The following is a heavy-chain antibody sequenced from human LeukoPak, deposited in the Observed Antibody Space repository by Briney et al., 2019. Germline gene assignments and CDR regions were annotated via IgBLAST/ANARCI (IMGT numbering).Heavy chain of an antibody. CDR1: GFTLSSYS. J-gene: IGHJ4*02. Sequence: GGSLRLSCAASGFTLSSYSLNWVRQAPGKGLEWVSSISGSSSYIYYADSVKGRFTISRDNAKKLMYLQMNSLRAEDTAVYYCARPRGNVEMATNPFDYWGQGTLVTVSS. V-gene: IGHV3-21*01. CDR3: ARPRGNVEMATNPFDY. CDR2: ISGSSSYI. D-gene: IGHD5-24*01.